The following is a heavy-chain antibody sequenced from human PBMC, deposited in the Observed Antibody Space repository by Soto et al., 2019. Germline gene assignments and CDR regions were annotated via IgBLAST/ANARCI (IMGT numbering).Heavy chain of an antibody. J-gene: IGHJ6*01. CDR3: ARNGTCSASLRQSSGMDV. V-gene: IGHV1-69*01. CDR1: GGTFDNFI. D-gene: IGHD2-15*01. Sequence: QVQLVQSGAEVKEPGSSVRVSCKASGGTFDNFIMNWVRQTPGRGLEWMGGIVAMLGTPTYAEKFKGRVTISATGSTSTMYMEVTSLRSDDTAIYDGARNGTCSASLRQSSGMDVWCQGTRVTVSS. CDR2: IVAMLGTP.